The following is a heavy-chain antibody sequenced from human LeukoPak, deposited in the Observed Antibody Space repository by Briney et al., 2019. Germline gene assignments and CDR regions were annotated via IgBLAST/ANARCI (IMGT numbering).Heavy chain of an antibody. CDR3: ARAATIKGWFDP. Sequence: SETLSLTCTVSGGSISSGSYYWGWIRQPPGKRLEWIGSMFYSGSTYYNPSLKSRVTISGDTSKNQFSLKLTSVTAADTAVYYCARAATIKGWFDPWGQGTLVTVSS. V-gene: IGHV4-39*01. CDR1: GGSISSGSYY. CDR2: MFYSGST. J-gene: IGHJ5*02. D-gene: IGHD5-24*01.